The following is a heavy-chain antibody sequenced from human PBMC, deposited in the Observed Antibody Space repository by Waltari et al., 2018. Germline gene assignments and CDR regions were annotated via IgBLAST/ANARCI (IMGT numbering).Heavy chain of an antibody. J-gene: IGHJ3*02. CDR2: IYYSGST. CDR1: GGSISSHY. V-gene: IGHV4-59*11. CDR3: AREGIAVAGNHDAFDI. Sequence: QVQLQESGPGLVKPSETLSLTCTVSGGSISSHYWSWIRQPPGKGLDWIGYIYYSGSTNYNPSIKSRVTISVDTSKNQFSLKLSSVTAADTAVYYCAREGIAVAGNHDAFDIWGQGTMVTVSS. D-gene: IGHD6-19*01.